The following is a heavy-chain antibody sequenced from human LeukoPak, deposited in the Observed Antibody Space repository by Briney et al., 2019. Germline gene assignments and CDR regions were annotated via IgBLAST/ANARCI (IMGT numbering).Heavy chain of an antibody. V-gene: IGHV1-18*04. CDR1: GYTFTDYY. CDR3: ARRGGKNYGDYLLYYYYMDV. J-gene: IGHJ6*03. CDR2: ISAYNGDT. D-gene: IGHD4-17*01. Sequence: ASVKVSCKASGYTFTDYYMHWVRQAPGQGLEWMGWISAYNGDTHYAQKFQGRVTMTTDTSTSTAYMELRSLRSDDTAMYYCARRGGKNYGDYLLYYYYMDVWGKGTTVTVSS.